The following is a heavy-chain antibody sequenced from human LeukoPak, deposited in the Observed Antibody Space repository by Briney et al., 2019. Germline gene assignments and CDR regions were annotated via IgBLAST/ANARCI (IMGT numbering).Heavy chain of an antibody. Sequence: TGGSLRLSCAASGFTFSSYAMSWVRQAPGKGLEWVSAISGSGGSTYYADSVKGRFTISRDNSKNTLYLQMNSLRAEDTAVYYCAKDLSTTVVTPDWDFDYWGQGTLVTVSS. CDR1: GFTFSSYA. CDR2: ISGSGGST. CDR3: AKDLSTTVVTPDWDFDY. D-gene: IGHD4-23*01. J-gene: IGHJ4*02. V-gene: IGHV3-23*01.